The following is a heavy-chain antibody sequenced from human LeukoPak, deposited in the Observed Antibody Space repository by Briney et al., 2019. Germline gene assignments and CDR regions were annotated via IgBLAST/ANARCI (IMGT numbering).Heavy chain of an antibody. CDR1: GFTFISYA. D-gene: IGHD6-19*01. Sequence: GGSLRLSCAASGFTFISYAISWVRQAPGKGLEWVSAISGSGGSTYYADSVKGRFTISRDNSKNTLYLQMNSLRAEDTAVYYCARVRELAVADYFHYWGQGTLVTVSS. J-gene: IGHJ4*02. CDR2: ISGSGGST. CDR3: ARVRELAVADYFHY. V-gene: IGHV3-23*01.